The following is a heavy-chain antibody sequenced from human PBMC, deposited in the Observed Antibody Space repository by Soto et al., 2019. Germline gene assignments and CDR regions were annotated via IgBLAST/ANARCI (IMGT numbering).Heavy chain of an antibody. Sequence: QVQLVQSGAEVKKPGASVKVSCKASGYTFTSYGISWVRQAPGQGLEWMGWISAYNGNTNYAQKPQGKVTMTTGTSTRKAYIEPRSRRADDNAVDFWARGTPRRPDYWGQGTLVTVSS. CDR2: ISAYNGNT. J-gene: IGHJ4*02. CDR1: GYTFTSYG. V-gene: IGHV1-18*01. CDR3: ARGTPRRPDY. D-gene: IGHD6-25*01.